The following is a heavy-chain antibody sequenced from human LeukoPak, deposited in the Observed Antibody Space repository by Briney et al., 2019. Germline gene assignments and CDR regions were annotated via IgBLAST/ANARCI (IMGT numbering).Heavy chain of an antibody. CDR1: GYTLTELS. D-gene: IGHD6-6*01. CDR2: FDPEDGET. CDR3: ATDLGSSSPGDY. Sequence: ASVKVSCKVSGYTLTELSMHWARQAPGKRLEWMGGFDPEDGETIYAQKFQGRVTMTEDTSTDTAYMELSSLRSEDTAVYYCATDLGSSSPGDYWGQGTLVTVSS. J-gene: IGHJ4*02. V-gene: IGHV1-24*01.